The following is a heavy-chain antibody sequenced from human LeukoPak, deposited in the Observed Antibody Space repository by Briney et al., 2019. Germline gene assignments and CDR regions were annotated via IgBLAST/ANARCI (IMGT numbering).Heavy chain of an antibody. Sequence: ASVKVSRKVSGYCLTELSMHWVRQAPGKGLEWMGGFDPEDGETIYAQKFQGRVTMTEGTSTDTPYMELISLRSEDTAMYYCTTDLSYYGSGSFDCWGQGTLVTVSS. CDR3: TTDLSYYGSGSFDC. J-gene: IGHJ4*02. V-gene: IGHV1-24*01. CDR2: FDPEDGET. D-gene: IGHD3-10*01. CDR1: GYCLTELS.